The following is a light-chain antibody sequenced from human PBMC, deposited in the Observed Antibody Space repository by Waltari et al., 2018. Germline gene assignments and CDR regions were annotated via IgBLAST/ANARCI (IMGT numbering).Light chain of an antibody. Sequence: EIVMTQSPATLSLFPGESATLSCRASQNVYTNLAWYQQKPGQAPRLLISGASARATGVPWRFRGSGSGTEFTLTISSLQSDDFAVYYCQQYNTWPPLTFGGGTRVDIK. CDR1: QNVYTN. V-gene: IGKV3-15*01. CDR2: GAS. CDR3: QQYNTWPPLT. J-gene: IGKJ4*01.